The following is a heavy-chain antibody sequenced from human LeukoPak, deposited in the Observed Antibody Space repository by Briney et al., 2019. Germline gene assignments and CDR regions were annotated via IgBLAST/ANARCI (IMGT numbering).Heavy chain of an antibody. Sequence: SETLSLTCTVSGGSISSYYWSWLRQPPGKGLEWIGYIYYSGSTNYNPSLTSRVTISVDTSKNQFSLKLSSVTAADTAVYYCSRDLEGYYFDYWGQGTLVTVSS. D-gene: IGHD3-3*01. CDR3: SRDLEGYYFDY. J-gene: IGHJ4*02. CDR2: IYYSGST. V-gene: IGHV4-59*01. CDR1: GGSISSYY.